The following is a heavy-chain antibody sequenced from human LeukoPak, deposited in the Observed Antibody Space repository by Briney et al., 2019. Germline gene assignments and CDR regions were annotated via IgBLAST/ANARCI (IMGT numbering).Heavy chain of an antibody. CDR3: ARSDYDSSGYYFAVGAAFDI. V-gene: IGHV3-21*01. Sequence: PGGSLRLSCAASGFTFSSYSMNWVRQAPGKGLEWVSSISSSSSYIYYADSVKGRFTISRDNAKNSLYLQMNSLRAEDTAVYYCARSDYDSSGYYFAVGAAFDIWGQGTMVTVSS. CDR2: ISSSSSYI. D-gene: IGHD3-22*01. J-gene: IGHJ3*02. CDR1: GFTFSSYS.